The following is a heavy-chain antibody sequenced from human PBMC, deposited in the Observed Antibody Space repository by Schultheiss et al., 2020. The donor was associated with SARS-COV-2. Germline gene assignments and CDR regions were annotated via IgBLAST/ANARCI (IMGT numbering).Heavy chain of an antibody. CDR2: IYHSGST. V-gene: IGHV4-4*02. CDR3: ASFGRYGSGIYLGYYYGMDV. CDR1: GGSISSSNW. Sequence: SETLSLTCAVTGGSISSSNWWSWVRQPPGKGLEWIGEIYHSGSTNYNPSLKSRVTISVDKSKNQFSLKLSSVTAADTAVYYCASFGRYGSGIYLGYYYGMDVWGQGTTVTVSS. J-gene: IGHJ6*02. D-gene: IGHD3-10*01.